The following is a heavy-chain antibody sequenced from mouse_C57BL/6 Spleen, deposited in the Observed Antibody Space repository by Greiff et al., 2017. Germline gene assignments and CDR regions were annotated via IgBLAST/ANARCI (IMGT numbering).Heavy chain of an antibody. CDR1: GFTFSDYG. J-gene: IGHJ4*01. D-gene: IGHD3-2*02. CDR2: ISSGSSTI. V-gene: IGHV5-17*01. CDR3: ARTSGAMDY. Sequence: EVKLLESGGGLVKPGGSLKLSCAASGFTFSDYGMHWVRQAPEKGLEWVAYISSGSSTIYYADKVKGRFTISRDNAKNTLFLQMTSLRSEDTAMYYCARTSGAMDYWGQGTSVTVSS.